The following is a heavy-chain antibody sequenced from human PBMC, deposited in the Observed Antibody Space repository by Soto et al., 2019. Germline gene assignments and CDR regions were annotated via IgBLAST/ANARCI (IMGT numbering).Heavy chain of an antibody. D-gene: IGHD6-13*01. Sequence: QVQLVESGGGLVRPGGSLRLSCAASGFTLSDSYMSWIRQATGKGLEWVSYIDSSGGTIYNADSVKGRFIIFRDNAKNSLYLQMNSLRVEDTAVYYCARDRSGSWYGRGYHYYGMDVWGQGTTVTVSS. V-gene: IGHV3-11*01. J-gene: IGHJ6*02. CDR2: IDSSGGTI. CDR1: GFTLSDSY. CDR3: ARDRSGSWYGRGYHYYGMDV.